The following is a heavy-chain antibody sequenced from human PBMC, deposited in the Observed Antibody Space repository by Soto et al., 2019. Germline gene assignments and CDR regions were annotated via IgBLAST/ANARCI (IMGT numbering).Heavy chain of an antibody. D-gene: IGHD3-16*02. CDR2: INHSGST. CDR1: GGSFSSYY. J-gene: IGHJ3*02. CDR3: ARGPEITYYDYIWGSYRYRMRPFDI. Sequence: PSETLSLTCAVYGGSFSSYYWSWIRQPPGKGLEWIGEINHSGSTNYNPSLKSRVTISVDTSKNQFSLKLSSVTAADTAVYYCARGPEITYYDYIWGSYRYRMRPFDIWGQGTMVTVSS. V-gene: IGHV4-34*01.